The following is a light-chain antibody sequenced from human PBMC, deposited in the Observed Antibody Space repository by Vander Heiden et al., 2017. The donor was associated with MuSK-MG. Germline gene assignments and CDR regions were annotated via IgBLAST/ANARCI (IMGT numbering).Light chain of an antibody. CDR3: QSYDSSLSGPKV. J-gene: IGLJ3*02. Sequence: QSVLTQPPSVSGAPGQRVTLSCTGSSSNIGAGYDVHWYQQLPGTAPKLLIYGNSNRPSGVPDRVSGSKSGTSASLAITGLQAEDEADYYCQSYDSSLSGPKVFGGGTKLTVL. V-gene: IGLV1-40*01. CDR1: SSNIGAGYD. CDR2: GNS.